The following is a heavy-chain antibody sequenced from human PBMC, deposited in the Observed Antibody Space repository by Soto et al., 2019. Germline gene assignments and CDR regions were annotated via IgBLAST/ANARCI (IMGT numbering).Heavy chain of an antibody. CDR1: GGTFSNTA. CDR3: ATPAEPLVTAMLKGLAH. J-gene: IGHJ4*02. CDR2: IIPIFGAP. Sequence: QVQLVQSGAEVKKPGSSVKVSCKASGGTFSNTAFIWVRQAPGQGLEWMGGIIPIFGAPNYAQKFQGRLMISADDSASKAYMELNTLTSEDTAVYYCATPAEPLVTAMLKGLAHWGQGTLVTVSS. D-gene: IGHD3-9*01. V-gene: IGHV1-69*01.